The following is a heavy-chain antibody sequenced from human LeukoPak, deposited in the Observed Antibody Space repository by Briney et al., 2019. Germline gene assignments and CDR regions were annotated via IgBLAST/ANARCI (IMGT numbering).Heavy chain of an antibody. CDR1: GGSISSSSYY. V-gene: IGHV4-39*01. CDR2: IYYSGST. Sequence: SETLSLTCTVSGGSISSSSYYWGWIRQPPGKGLEWIGSIYYSGSTYYNPSLKSRVTISVDTSKNQFSLKLSSVTAADTAVYYCARVRLYYYDSSGYLDYWGQGTLVIVSS. CDR3: ARVRLYYYDSSGYLDY. J-gene: IGHJ4*02. D-gene: IGHD3-22*01.